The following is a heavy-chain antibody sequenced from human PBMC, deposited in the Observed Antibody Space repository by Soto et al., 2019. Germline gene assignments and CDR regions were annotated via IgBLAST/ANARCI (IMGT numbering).Heavy chain of an antibody. J-gene: IGHJ4*02. Sequence: PGGSLRLSCAASGFTFSSYSMNWVRQAPGKGLEWVSSISSSSSYIYYADSVKGRFTISRDNAKNSLYLQMNSLRAEDTAVYYCARDSARGSGYYLLYWGQGTLVTVSS. CDR2: ISSSSSYI. CDR1: GFTFSSYS. V-gene: IGHV3-21*01. D-gene: IGHD3-22*01. CDR3: ARDSARGSGYYLLY.